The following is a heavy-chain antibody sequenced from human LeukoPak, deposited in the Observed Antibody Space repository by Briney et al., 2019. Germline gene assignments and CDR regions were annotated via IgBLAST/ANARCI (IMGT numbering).Heavy chain of an antibody. CDR2: ISWNSGSI. J-gene: IGHJ4*02. CDR1: GFTFDDYA. CDR3: AKGVEYSYGYFDY. Sequence: GGSLRLSCAASGFTFDDYAMHWVRQAPGKGLEWVSGISWNSGSIGYADSVKGRFTISRDNAKNSLYLQMNSLRAEDTALYYCAKGVEYSYGYFDYWGQGTLVTVSS. V-gene: IGHV3-9*01. D-gene: IGHD5-18*01.